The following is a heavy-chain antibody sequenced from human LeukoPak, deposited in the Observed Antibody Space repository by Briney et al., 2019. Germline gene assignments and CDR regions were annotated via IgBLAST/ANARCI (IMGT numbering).Heavy chain of an antibody. CDR2: ISGSGGST. Sequence: PGGSLRLSCAASGFTFSSYAMSWVRQAPGKGLEWVSDISGSGGSTYYADSVKGRFTISRDNSKNTLYLQMNSLRAEDTAVYYCAKDTRGYSYGFDYWGQGTLVTVSS. J-gene: IGHJ4*02. CDR3: AKDTRGYSYGFDY. CDR1: GFTFSSYA. D-gene: IGHD5-18*01. V-gene: IGHV3-23*01.